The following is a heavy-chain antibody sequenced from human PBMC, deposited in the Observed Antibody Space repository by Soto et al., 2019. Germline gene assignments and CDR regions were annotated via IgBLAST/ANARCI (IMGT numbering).Heavy chain of an antibody. CDR1: GDSFSSNSAS. Sequence: PSQTLLLTCAISGDSFSSNSASWGWIRQSPSRGLEWLGRTYYRSKWYNDYAVSVKSRITINPDTSKNQFSLQLKFVTPEDTAVYYCVRGIGYIDSWGQGTLVTVSS. J-gene: IGHJ4*02. D-gene: IGHD3-3*01. V-gene: IGHV6-1*01. CDR3: VRGIGYIDS. CDR2: TYYRSKWYN.